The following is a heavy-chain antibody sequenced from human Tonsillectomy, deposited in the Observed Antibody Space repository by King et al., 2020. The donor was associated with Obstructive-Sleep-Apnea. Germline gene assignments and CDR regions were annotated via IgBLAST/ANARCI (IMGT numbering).Heavy chain of an antibody. CDR2: IYYSGST. V-gene: IGHV4-39*07. CDR3: ARGGGVLLWFGANDAFDI. CDR1: GGSISSSSYY. D-gene: IGHD3-10*01. J-gene: IGHJ3*02. Sequence: QLQESGPGLVKPSETLSLTCTVSGGSISSSSYYWGWIRQPPGKGLEWIGSIYYSGSTDYNPSLKSRVTISVDTSKNQFSLKLSSVTAADTAVYYCARGGGVLLWFGANDAFDIWGQGTMVTVSS.